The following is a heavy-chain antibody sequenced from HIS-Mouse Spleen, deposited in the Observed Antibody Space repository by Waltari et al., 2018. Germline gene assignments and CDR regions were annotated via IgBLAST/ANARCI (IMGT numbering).Heavy chain of an antibody. CDR1: GFTFSSYG. J-gene: IGHJ4*02. CDR2: IWYDGSNK. CDR3: AKDKHHAFDY. V-gene: IGHV3-33*06. Sequence: QVQLVESGGGVVQPGRSLRLSCAASGFTFSSYGMHWVRQGPGKGLEWVAVIWYDGSNKYYADSVKGRFTISRDNSKNTLYLQMNSLRAEDTAVYYCAKDKHHAFDYWGQGTLVTVSS.